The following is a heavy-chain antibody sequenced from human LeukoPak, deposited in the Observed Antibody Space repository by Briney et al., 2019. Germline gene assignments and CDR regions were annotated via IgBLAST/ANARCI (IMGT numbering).Heavy chain of an antibody. CDR1: GGSISSSSYY. CDR2: IYYSGST. V-gene: IGHV4-39*07. Sequence: PSETLSLTCTVSGGSISSSSYYWGWIRQPPGKGLEWIGSIYYSGSTYYNPSLKSRVTISVDTSKNQFSLKLSSVTAADTAVYYCARVGEGVLWFGYYYYGMDVWSQGTTVTVSS. J-gene: IGHJ6*02. D-gene: IGHD3-10*01. CDR3: ARVGEGVLWFGYYYYGMDV.